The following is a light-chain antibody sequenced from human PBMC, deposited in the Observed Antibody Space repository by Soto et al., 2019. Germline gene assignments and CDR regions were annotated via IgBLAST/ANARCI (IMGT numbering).Light chain of an antibody. CDR3: QQSYSRMT. CDR1: QSISSY. CDR2: AAS. Sequence: GDGVPIPCRASQSISSYVSWYQQKPGKAPKLLIYAASRLESGVPSRFSGSRSGADFTLTISSLQPEDFATYYCQQSYSRMTFGGGTKVDIK. J-gene: IGKJ4*02. V-gene: IGKV1-39*01.